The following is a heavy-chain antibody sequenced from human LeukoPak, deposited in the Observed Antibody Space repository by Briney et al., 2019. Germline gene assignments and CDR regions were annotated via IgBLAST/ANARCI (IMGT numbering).Heavy chain of an antibody. D-gene: IGHD3-10*01. J-gene: IGHJ2*01. V-gene: IGHV4-31*03. CDR2: IYYSGNT. CDR1: GGSISSGGYY. Sequence: PSQTLSLTCTVSGGSISSGGYYWSWIRQHPGKGLEWIGYIYYSGNTYYNPSLTSRVTISVDTSKNQFSLRLSSVTAADTAVYYCARDGSGYYYNPYWYFDLWGRGTLVTVSS. CDR3: ARDGSGYYYNPYWYFDL.